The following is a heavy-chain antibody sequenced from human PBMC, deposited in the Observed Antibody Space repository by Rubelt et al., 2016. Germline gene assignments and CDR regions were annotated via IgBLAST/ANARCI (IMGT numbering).Heavy chain of an antibody. CDR2: ISSSSGTI. CDR1: GFTFRSYS. V-gene: IGHV3-48*04. J-gene: IGHJ5*02. Sequence: EVQLVESGGGLVQPGGSLRLSCAASGFTFRSYSMNWVRQAPGKGLEWVSYISSSSGTIYYADSVKGRFTISRDNAKNSLYLQMNSLRAEDTAVYHCAREALLWFGVDLGPNWFDPWGQGTLVTVSS. CDR3: AREALLWFGVDLGPNWFDP. D-gene: IGHD3-10*01.